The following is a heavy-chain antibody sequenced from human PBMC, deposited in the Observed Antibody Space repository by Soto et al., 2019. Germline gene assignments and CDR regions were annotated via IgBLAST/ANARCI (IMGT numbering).Heavy chain of an antibody. V-gene: IGHV4-34*01. CDR2: INHSGST. CDR1: GGSFSGYY. J-gene: IGHJ4*02. D-gene: IGHD2-15*01. Sequence: SETLSLTCTVYGGSFSGYYWSWIRQPPGKGLEWIGEINHSGSTNYNPSLKSRVTISVDTSKNQFSLKLSSVTAADTAVYYCARDLGGWPDYWGQGTLVTVSS. CDR3: ARDLGGWPDY.